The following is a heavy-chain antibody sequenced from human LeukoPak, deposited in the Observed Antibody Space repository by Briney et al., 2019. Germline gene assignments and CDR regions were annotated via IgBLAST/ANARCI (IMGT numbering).Heavy chain of an antibody. J-gene: IGHJ4*02. CDR3: ARQWFF. Sequence: PSETLSLTCTVAGGSIAGSSHYWGWIRESPGKGLEWIGSINYAGSTYYNPSLKSRVTISVDTSKNQFSLKLNSVTAADTAVYYCARQWFFWGQGTPVTVSS. CDR2: INYAGST. V-gene: IGHV4-39*01. D-gene: IGHD3-10*01. CDR1: GGSIAGSSHY.